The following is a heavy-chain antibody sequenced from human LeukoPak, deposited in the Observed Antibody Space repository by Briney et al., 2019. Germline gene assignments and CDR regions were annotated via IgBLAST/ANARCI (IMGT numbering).Heavy chain of an antibody. V-gene: IGHV3-30*02. CDR1: GFTFSSYG. CDR2: IWYDGSNK. D-gene: IGHD3-10*01. Sequence: PGGSLRLSCAASGFTFSSYGMHWVRQAPGKGLEWGAVIWYDGSNKYYADSVKGRFTISRDNSKNTLYLQMNSLRAEDTAVYYCAVHGSGTFYYLYDYMDVWGKGTTVTVSS. CDR3: AVHGSGTFYYLYDYMDV. J-gene: IGHJ6*03.